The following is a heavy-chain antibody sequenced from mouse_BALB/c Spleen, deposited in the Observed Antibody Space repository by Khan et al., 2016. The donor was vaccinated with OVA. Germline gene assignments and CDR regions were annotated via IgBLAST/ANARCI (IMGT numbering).Heavy chain of an antibody. D-gene: IGHD2-14*01. CDR2: ILYSGST. J-gene: IGHJ3*01. CDR3: ARSTYRYAFAY. CDR1: GDSITSGY. V-gene: IGHV3-8*02. Sequence: EVELVESGPSLVKPSQTLSLTCSVTGDSITSGYWCWIRKFPGNKLEYMGYILYSGSTYYNPSLKSRISITRHTSQNQYYLPLNSVTTKDTATYYCARSTYRYAFAYWGQGTLVTVSA.